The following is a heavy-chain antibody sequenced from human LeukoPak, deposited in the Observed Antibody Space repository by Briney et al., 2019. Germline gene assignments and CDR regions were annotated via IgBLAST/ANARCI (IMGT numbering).Heavy chain of an antibody. J-gene: IGHJ4*02. Sequence: PSETLSLTCAVSGGSISSNNWWFWVRQSPEKGLEWIGEIYHDGSTNYNPSLKSRVTISMDKSKNQLSLKLNFVTAADTAVYYCARDRGGYTYSHDYWGQGTLVTVSS. D-gene: IGHD5-18*01. CDR2: IYHDGST. CDR1: GGSISSNNW. CDR3: ARDRGGYTYSHDY. V-gene: IGHV4-4*02.